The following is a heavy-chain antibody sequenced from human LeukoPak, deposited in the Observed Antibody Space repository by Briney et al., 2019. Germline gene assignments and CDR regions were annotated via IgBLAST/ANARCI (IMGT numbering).Heavy chain of an antibody. V-gene: IGHV4-34*01. J-gene: IGHJ6*03. D-gene: IGHD3-10*01. CDR3: ARQLYISGSYYAPMDV. CDR2: INHSGST. CDR1: DGSFSGYY. Sequence: SETLSLTCAVYDGSFSGYYWSWIRQPPGKGLEWIGEINHSGSTNYNPSLKSRVTISIDTAKNQFSLKLSSVTAADTAVYFCARQLYISGSYYAPMDVWGKGTTVTIFS.